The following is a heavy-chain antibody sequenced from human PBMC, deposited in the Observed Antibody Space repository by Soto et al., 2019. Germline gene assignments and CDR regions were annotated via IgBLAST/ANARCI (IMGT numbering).Heavy chain of an antibody. CDR1: GFTFGSYS. CDR3: ARGGQLGFDY. Sequence: GSLILSGASSGFTFGSYSMNWVRQAPGKGLEWVSSISSTSTYIYYADSVKGRFTISRDNAKNSLYLQMNSLRAEDTAVYYCARGGQLGFDYWGQGTLVTVSS. D-gene: IGHD6-6*01. V-gene: IGHV3-21*01. J-gene: IGHJ4*02. CDR2: ISSTSTYI.